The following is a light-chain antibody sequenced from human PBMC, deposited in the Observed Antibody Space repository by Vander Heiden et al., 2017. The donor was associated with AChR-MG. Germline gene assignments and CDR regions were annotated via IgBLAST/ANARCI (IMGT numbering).Light chain of an antibody. CDR1: QTVTSSY. V-gene: IGKV3-20*01. CDR3: QQYDSSPPRYT. CDR2: GAS. J-gene: IGKJ2*01. Sequence: EIVLTQSPGTLSLSPGERATLSCRASQTVTSSYLAWYQQKPGQAPRVLIYGASSRATGIPDRFSGSGSGTDFTLTISRLEPEDFAVYYCQQYDSSPPRYTFGQGTKLEIK.